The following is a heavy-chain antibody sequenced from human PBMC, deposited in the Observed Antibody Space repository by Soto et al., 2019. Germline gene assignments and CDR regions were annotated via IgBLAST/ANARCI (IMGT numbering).Heavy chain of an antibody. CDR3: ARDHRDSSGCSDY. V-gene: IGHV3-72*01. CDR1: GFSFSDHF. D-gene: IGHD6-25*01. J-gene: IGHJ4*02. CDR2: IQTKRQTYIT. Sequence: GGSLRLSCAASGFSFSDHFMDWVRQAPGKGLQWVGRIQTKRQTYITEYAASLEGRFSISRDDSKNSLYLQMNSLRAEDTAVYYCARDHRDSSGCSDYWGQGTLVTVSS.